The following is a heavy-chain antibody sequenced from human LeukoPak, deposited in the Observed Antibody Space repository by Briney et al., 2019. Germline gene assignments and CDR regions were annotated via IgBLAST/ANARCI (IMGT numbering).Heavy chain of an antibody. V-gene: IGHV1-24*01. D-gene: IGHD3-3*01. CDR2: FDPEDGET. Sequence: ASVKVSCKVSGYTLTELSMHWVRQAPGKGLEWMGGFDPEDGETIYAQKFQGRVTMTEDTSTDTAYMELSSLRSEDTAVYYCATDFGPRGAFDIWGQGTMVTASS. CDR3: ATDFGPRGAFDI. CDR1: GYTLTELS. J-gene: IGHJ3*02.